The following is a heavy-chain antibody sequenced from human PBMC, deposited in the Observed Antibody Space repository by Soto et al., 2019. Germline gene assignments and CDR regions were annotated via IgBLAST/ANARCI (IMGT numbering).Heavy chain of an antibody. CDR1: GFTFSDYY. D-gene: IGHD3-3*01. CDR2: ISSRGSSI. CDR3: ARGYYDFWSGYYISPYGMDV. V-gene: IGHV3-11*01. Sequence: GGSLRLSCAVSGFTFSDYYMSWIRQAPGKGLEWVSYISSRGSSIYYADSVKGRFTISRDNAKNSLYLQMNGLRAEDTAVYYCARGYYDFWSGYYISPYGMDVWGQGTTVTVS. J-gene: IGHJ6*02.